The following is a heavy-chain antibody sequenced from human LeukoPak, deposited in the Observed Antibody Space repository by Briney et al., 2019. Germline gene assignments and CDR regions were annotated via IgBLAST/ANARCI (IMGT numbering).Heavy chain of an antibody. CDR2: IVVGSGNT. V-gene: IGHV1-58*02. CDR3: ARERRRIVVVPAANRVFDP. J-gene: IGHJ5*02. D-gene: IGHD2-2*01. CDR1: GFTFTSSA. Sequence: GTSVKVSCKASGFTFTSSAMQWVRQARGQRLEWIGWIVVGSGNTNYAQKFQGRVTMTRDTSISTAYMELSRLRSDDTAVYYCARERRRIVVVPAANRVFDPWGQGTLVTVSS.